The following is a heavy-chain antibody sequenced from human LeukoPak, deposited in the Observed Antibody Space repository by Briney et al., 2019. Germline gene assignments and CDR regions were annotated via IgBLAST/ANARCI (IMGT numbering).Heavy chain of an antibody. CDR1: GYTFTSYG. V-gene: IGHV1-18*01. J-gene: IGHJ6*03. CDR2: ISAYNGNA. Sequence: ASVKVSCKASGYTFTSYGISWVRQAPGQGLEWMGWISAYNGNANYAQKLQGRVAMTTDTSTSTAYMELRSLRSDDTAVYYCASPPVPQAAAITPGYFYYYMDVWGKGTTVTVSS. CDR3: ASPPVPQAAAITPGYFYYYMDV. D-gene: IGHD6-13*01.